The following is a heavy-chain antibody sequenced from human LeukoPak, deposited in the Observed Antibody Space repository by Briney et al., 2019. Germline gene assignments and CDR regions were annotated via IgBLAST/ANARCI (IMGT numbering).Heavy chain of an antibody. Sequence: SETLSLTCAVYGGSFSGYYWSWIRQPPGKGLEWIGEINHSGSTNYNPSLKSRVTISVDTSKNQFSLKLSSATAADTAVYYCARGPDCGGDCYPSYWGQGTLVTVSS. D-gene: IGHD2-21*02. CDR1: GGSFSGYY. CDR2: INHSGST. V-gene: IGHV4-34*01. J-gene: IGHJ4*02. CDR3: ARGPDCGGDCYPSY.